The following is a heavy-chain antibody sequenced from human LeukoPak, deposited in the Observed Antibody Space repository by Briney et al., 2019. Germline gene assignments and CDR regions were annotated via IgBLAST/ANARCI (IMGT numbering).Heavy chain of an antibody. D-gene: IGHD1-1*01. CDR3: ARLGSSRTTGTRDAFDI. Sequence: SETLSLTCTVSGGSISSYYWSWIRQPAGEGLEWIGRIHGSGSTNYNPSLKSRVTMSVDTSKNQFSLKLNSMTAADTAVYYCARLGSSRTTGTRDAFDIWGQGTMVTVSS. CDR1: GGSISSYY. V-gene: IGHV4-4*07. CDR2: IHGSGST. J-gene: IGHJ3*02.